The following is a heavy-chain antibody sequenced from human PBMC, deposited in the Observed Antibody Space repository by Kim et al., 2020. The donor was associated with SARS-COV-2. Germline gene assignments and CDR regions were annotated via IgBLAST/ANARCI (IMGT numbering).Heavy chain of an antibody. CDR3: ARGPFTVESLKE. CDR2: INPDVSEK. D-gene: IGHD3-3*01. V-gene: IGHV3-7*03. CDR1: GFTVSRFW. J-gene: IGHJ4*02. Sequence: GGSLRLSCAASGFTVSRFWMSWVRQAPGKGLELVANINPDVSEKHYMDSVKGRFTISRDNARNSLYLHMNSLRDEDTAVYYCARGPFTVESLKEWGQGTLVTVSS.